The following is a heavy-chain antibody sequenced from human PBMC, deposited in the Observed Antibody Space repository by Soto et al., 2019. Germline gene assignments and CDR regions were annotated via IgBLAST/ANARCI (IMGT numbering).Heavy chain of an antibody. V-gene: IGHV4-31*03. CDR2: IYYSGST. D-gene: IGHD4-17*01. CDR1: GGSISSGGYY. CDR3: ARDHDFGDYGWFDP. Sequence: QVQLQESGPGLVKPSQTLSLTCTVPGGSISSGGYYWSWIRQHSGKGLEWIGYIYYSGSTYYKPSLKSRVTISVYTSKNQFSLKLSAVTAADTAVYYCARDHDFGDYGWFDPWGQGTLVTVSS. J-gene: IGHJ5*02.